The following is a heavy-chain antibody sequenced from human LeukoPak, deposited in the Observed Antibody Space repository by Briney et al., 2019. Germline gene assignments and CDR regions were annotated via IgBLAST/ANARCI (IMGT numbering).Heavy chain of an antibody. J-gene: IGHJ4*02. D-gene: IGHD5-24*01. V-gene: IGHV3-30-3*01. CDR1: GFTFSSYA. Sequence: PGGSLRLSCAASGFTFSSYAMHWVRQAPGKGLEWVALISYDGSNKYYADSVKGRFTISRDNSKNTLYLQMNSLRAEDTAVYYCARETPRRGETRDGYRWGQGTLVTVSS. CDR3: ARETPRRGETRDGYR. CDR2: ISYDGSNK.